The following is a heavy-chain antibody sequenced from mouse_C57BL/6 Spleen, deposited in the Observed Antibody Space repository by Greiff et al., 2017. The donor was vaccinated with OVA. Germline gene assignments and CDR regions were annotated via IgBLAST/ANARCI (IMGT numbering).Heavy chain of an antibody. CDR3: ARPGWLLYAMDY. Sequence: DVKLQESGGGLVKPGGSLKLSCAASGFTFSDYGMHWVRQAPEKGLEWVAYISSGSSTIYYADTVKGRFTISRDNAKNTLFLQMTSLRSEDTAMYYCARPGWLLYAMDYWGQGTSVTVSS. V-gene: IGHV5-17*01. D-gene: IGHD2-3*01. CDR2: ISSGSSTI. CDR1: GFTFSDYG. J-gene: IGHJ4*01.